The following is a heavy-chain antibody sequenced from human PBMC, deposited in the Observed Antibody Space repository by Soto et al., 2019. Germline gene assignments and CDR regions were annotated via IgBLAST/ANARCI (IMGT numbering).Heavy chain of an antibody. V-gene: IGHV3-30-3*01. J-gene: IGHJ4*02. Sequence: GGSLRLSCAASGFTFSSYAMHWVRQAPGKGLEWVALISYDGRDKDYADSVKGRFTISRDNSRNTLFLQLNSLRAEDTAVYYCARDYDKYHDSICYYRSPAYWGQGTLVTVSS. D-gene: IGHD3-22*01. CDR1: GFTFSSYA. CDR3: ARDYDKYHDSICYYRSPAY. CDR2: ISYDGRDK.